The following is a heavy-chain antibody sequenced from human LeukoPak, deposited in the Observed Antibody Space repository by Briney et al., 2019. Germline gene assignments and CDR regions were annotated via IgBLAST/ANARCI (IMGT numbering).Heavy chain of an antibody. V-gene: IGHV1-69*05. CDR1: GGTFSSYA. Sequence: SVKVSCKASGGTFSSYAISWVRQAPGQGLEWMGGIIPIFGTANYAQKFQGRVTITTDESTSTAYMELSSLRSEDTAVYYCARPTYYYDSSGYYYENYFDYWGQGTLVTVSS. CDR3: ARPTYYYDSSGYYYENYFDY. D-gene: IGHD3-22*01. CDR2: IIPIFGTA. J-gene: IGHJ4*02.